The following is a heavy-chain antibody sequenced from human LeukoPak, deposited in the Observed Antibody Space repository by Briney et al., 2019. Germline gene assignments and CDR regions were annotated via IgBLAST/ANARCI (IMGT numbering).Heavy chain of an antibody. CDR3: ASDLGDFWSGYYSVY. D-gene: IGHD3-3*01. Sequence: PGGSLRLSCAASGFTFSSYGMHWVRQAPGKGLEWVSSISSSSSYIYYADSVKGRFTISRDNAKNSLYLQMNSLRAEDTAVYYCASDLGDFWSGYYSVYWGQGTLVTVSS. J-gene: IGHJ4*02. CDR1: GFTFSSYG. CDR2: ISSSSSYI. V-gene: IGHV3-21*01.